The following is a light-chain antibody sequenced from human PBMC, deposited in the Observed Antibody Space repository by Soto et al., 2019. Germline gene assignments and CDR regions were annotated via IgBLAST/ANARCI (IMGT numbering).Light chain of an antibody. CDR3: QQLNSYPLT. Sequence: IQLTQSPSPLSASIGDRVTITCRASQDISSFLAWYQQKPGKAPKLLIYAASNLQSGVPSRFSGSGSGTDFTLTISSLQPEDFATYFCQQLNSYPLTFGQGTRLEIK. J-gene: IGKJ5*01. V-gene: IGKV1-9*01. CDR1: QDISSF. CDR2: AAS.